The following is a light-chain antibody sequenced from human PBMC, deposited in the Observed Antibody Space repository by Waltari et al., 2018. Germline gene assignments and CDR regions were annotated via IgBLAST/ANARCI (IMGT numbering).Light chain of an antibody. CDR3: QQYHSFPWT. V-gene: IGKV3-20*01. Sequence: EIMLTQSPGTLSLSPGERATLSCRASQTIASNYLAWNQQKPGQAPRLLIWGASSRATDIPDRFSGSGSGTDFTLTISRLEPEDFAVYYCQQYHSFPWTFGQGTKVEIK. CDR1: QTIASNY. J-gene: IGKJ1*01. CDR2: GAS.